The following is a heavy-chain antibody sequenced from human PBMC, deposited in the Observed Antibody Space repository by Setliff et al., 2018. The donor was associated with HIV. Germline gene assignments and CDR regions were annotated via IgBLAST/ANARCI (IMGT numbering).Heavy chain of an antibody. D-gene: IGHD6-13*01. V-gene: IGHV3-74*01. CDR3: AKPPRPSSWPQYYFDY. J-gene: IGHJ4*02. CDR2: ISNDETTT. Sequence: GGSLRLSCVASGFTFTSYWMHWVRQVPGKGPVWVSCISNDETTTNYADSVKGRFTVSRDNAKNTVYLQMNSLSAEDTAVYYCAKPPRPSSWPQYYFDYWGQGTLVTVSS. CDR1: GFTFTSYW.